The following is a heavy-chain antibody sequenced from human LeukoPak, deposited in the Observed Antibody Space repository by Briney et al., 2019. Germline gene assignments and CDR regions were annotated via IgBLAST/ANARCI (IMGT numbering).Heavy chain of an antibody. J-gene: IGHJ4*02. V-gene: IGHV3-23*01. CDR1: GFTFSSYA. CDR3: ACPPFGVVTPNFDY. CDR2: ISGSGGST. D-gene: IGHD3-3*01. Sequence: GGSLRLSCAASGFTFSSYAMSWVCQAPGKGLEWVSAISGSGGSTYYADSVKGRFTISRDNSKNTLYLQMNSLRAEDTAVYYCACPPFGVVTPNFDYWGQGTLVTVSS.